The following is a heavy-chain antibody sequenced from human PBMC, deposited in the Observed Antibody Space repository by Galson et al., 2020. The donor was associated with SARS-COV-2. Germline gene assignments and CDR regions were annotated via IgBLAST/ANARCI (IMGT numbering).Heavy chain of an antibody. J-gene: IGHJ4*02. V-gene: IGHV1-24*01. CDR1: GSTLTEFY. CDR2: FDPEHGET. D-gene: IGHD3-9*01. Sequence: ASVKVSCQVPGSTLTEFYLHCVRQAPGKGLEWMGGFDPEHGETIYAQQFQGRVTMTEDTSTDTAYMELSSLRSEDTAVYYCATKRYYDILTGFDDWGQGTLVTVSS. CDR3: ATKRYYDILTGFDD.